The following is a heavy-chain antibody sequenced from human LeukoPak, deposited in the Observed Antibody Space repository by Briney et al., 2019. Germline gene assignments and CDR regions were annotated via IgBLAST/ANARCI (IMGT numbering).Heavy chain of an antibody. V-gene: IGHV1-69*05. D-gene: IGHD6-19*01. J-gene: IGHJ3*02. CDR3: ARGTSSGHDAFDI. CDR1: GGTFSSYA. Sequence: ASVKVSCKASGGTFSSYAISWVRQAPGQGLEWMGRIIPIFGTANYAQKFQGRVTITTGESTSTAYMELSSLRSEDTAVYYCARGTSSGHDAFDIWGQGTMVTVSS. CDR2: IIPIFGTA.